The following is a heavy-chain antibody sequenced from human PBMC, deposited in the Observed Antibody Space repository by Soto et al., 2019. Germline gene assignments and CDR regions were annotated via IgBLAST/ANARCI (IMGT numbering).Heavy chain of an antibody. CDR3: ALAYYYYYGMDV. CDR2: IWYDGSNK. CDR1: GVTFSSYG. Sequence: PGWSLRLSCAASGVTFSSYGMHWVRQAPGKGLECVAVIWYDGSNKYYADSVKGRFTSSRDNSKNTLYLQMDSLRAEDTAVYYCALAYYYYYGMDVWGRGTTVTVSS. V-gene: IGHV3-33*01. J-gene: IGHJ6*02.